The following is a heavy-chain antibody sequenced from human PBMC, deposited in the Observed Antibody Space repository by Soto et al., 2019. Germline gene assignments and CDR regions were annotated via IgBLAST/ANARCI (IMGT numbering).Heavy chain of an antibody. CDR1: GASISSTSYF. J-gene: IGHJ5*02. CDR3: ASGNSGAYRAWFDP. CDR2: FHLSEST. Sequence: SETLSLTCTVSGASISSTSYFWGWIRQPPGKGLEWVGSFHLSESTHYTPSLNSRVTISVDTSKNQFSLRLTSLTAADTAVYYCASGNSGAYRAWFDPWGQGTLVTVSS. D-gene: IGHD6-25*01. V-gene: IGHV4-39*01.